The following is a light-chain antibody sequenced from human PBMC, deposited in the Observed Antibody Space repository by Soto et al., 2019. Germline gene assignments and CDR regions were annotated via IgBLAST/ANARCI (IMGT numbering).Light chain of an antibody. V-gene: IGKV1-9*01. CDR2: AAS. Sequence: DLQVTQSPAFLAASVGNSFTITGRASQGIRRSLAWYQQKPGEAPKLLIYAASTLQSGVPSRFSGSGYGTEFTLTISSLQPEDFATYYCQQYNSYSRTFGQGTKVDIK. CDR1: QGIRRS. J-gene: IGKJ1*01. CDR3: QQYNSYSRT.